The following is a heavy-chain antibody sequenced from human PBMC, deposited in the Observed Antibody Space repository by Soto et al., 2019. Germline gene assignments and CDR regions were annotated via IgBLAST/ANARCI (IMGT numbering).Heavy chain of an antibody. D-gene: IGHD2-2*01. Sequence: ASVKVSCKASGYTFTGYYMHWVRQAPGQGLEWMGWINPNSGGTNYAQKFQGWVTMTRDTSISTAYMELSRLRSDDTAVYYCARGGGVVPAPHPFDYWGQGTMVTVSS. CDR3: ARGGGVVPAPHPFDY. J-gene: IGHJ4*02. V-gene: IGHV1-2*04. CDR1: GYTFTGYY. CDR2: INPNSGGT.